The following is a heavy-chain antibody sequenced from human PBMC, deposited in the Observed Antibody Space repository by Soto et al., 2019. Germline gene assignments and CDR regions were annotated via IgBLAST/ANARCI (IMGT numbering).Heavy chain of an antibody. CDR1: GGSSSSGGYY. V-gene: IGHV4-31*03. CDR2: IHYIGST. D-gene: IGHD2-2*01. Sequence: TLSLACTVSGGSSSSGGYYWSWILQRPGKGLEWIGDIHYIGSTFYNPSLKSRVTISVDTSENQFSLKLSSMTAADTAVYYCARGEVLPAASLDYWGQGTLVTVSS. CDR3: ARGEVLPAASLDY. J-gene: IGHJ4*02.